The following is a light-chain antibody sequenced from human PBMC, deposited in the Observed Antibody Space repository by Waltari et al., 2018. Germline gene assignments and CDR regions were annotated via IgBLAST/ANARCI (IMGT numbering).Light chain of an antibody. V-gene: IGKV1-9*01. Sequence: DIQLTQSPSFLSSSVGDRLTITCRASPGISSYLAWYQVRPGKAPNLLIYSASTLQSGVPSRFSGSGSVTDFTLTISSLQPEDFATYYCQQLNSYPLTFGGGTKLEIK. CDR3: QQLNSYPLT. CDR2: SAS. CDR1: PGISSY. J-gene: IGKJ4*01.